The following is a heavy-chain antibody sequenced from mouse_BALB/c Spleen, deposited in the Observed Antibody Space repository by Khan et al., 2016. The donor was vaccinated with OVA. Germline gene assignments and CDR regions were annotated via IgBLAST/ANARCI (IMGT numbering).Heavy chain of an antibody. CDR2: IWGGGGT. CDR3: ARAYYRYDGYYAMDY. J-gene: IGHJ4*01. Sequence: QVQLKESGPGLVVPSQSLSITYTVSGFSLSRYNIHWVRQPPGKGLEWLGMIWGGGGTDYNSTLKSRLSISKDNSKSQVFLKMNSLQTDDTAMYFCARAYYRYDGYYAMDYWGQGTSVTVSS. D-gene: IGHD2-14*01. CDR1: GFSLSRYN. V-gene: IGHV2-6-4*01.